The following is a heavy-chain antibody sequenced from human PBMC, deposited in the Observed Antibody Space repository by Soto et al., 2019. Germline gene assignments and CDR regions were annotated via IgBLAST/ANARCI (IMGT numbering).Heavy chain of an antibody. CDR2: SNHRGRS. J-gene: IGHJ6*02. Sequence: QVQLQQWGAGLLKPSETLSLTCAVYGASFSGYYWSWIRQPPGKGLEWIGESNHRGRSNYNPSLKRRVAISVDTSKNQFSLNLSSVTAADPAVYYCARRLDVWGQGTTVTVSS. CDR3: ARRLDV. V-gene: IGHV4-34*01. CDR1: GASFSGYY.